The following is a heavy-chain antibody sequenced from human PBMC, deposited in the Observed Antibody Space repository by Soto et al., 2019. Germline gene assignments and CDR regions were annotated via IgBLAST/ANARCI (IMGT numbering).Heavy chain of an antibody. CDR1: GFTFSNAW. Sequence: EVQLVESGGGLVKPGGSLRLSCAASGFTFSNAWMSWVRQAPGKGLEWVGRIKSKTDGGTTDYAAPVKGRFTISRDDSKNTLYLQMNSLKTEDTAVYYCTTDSPSYYYDSSGYYTSAFDYWGQGTPVTVSS. D-gene: IGHD3-22*01. CDR3: TTDSPSYYYDSSGYYTSAFDY. J-gene: IGHJ4*02. CDR2: IKSKTDGGTT. V-gene: IGHV3-15*01.